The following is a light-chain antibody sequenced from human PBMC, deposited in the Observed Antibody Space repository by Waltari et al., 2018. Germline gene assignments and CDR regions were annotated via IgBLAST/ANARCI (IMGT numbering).Light chain of an antibody. CDR1: SSHIGANY. V-gene: IGLV1-51*02. J-gene: IGLJ7*01. CDR3: GTWDSSLSGAV. CDR2: EDS. Sequence: QSVLTQPPSVSAAPGQRVTISCSGGSSHIGANYVSWYRQFPGTAPKLLIYEDSERPSGMPGRFSGSKSGTSATLDITGLQAGDEADYYCGTWDSSLSGAVFGGGTHLTVL.